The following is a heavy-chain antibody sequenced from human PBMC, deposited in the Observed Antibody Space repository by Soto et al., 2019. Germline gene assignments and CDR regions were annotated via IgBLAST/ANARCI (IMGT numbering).Heavy chain of an antibody. J-gene: IGHJ4*02. CDR3: ARYYDSSGYPGY. CDR1: GYTFTGYY. CDR2: INPNSGGT. V-gene: IGHV1-2*02. Sequence: ASVKVSCKASGYTFTGYYMHWVRQAPGQGLEWMGWINPNSGGTNYAQKFQGRVTMTRDTSISTAYMELSRLGSDDTAVYYCARYYDSSGYPGYWGQGTLVTVSS. D-gene: IGHD3-22*01.